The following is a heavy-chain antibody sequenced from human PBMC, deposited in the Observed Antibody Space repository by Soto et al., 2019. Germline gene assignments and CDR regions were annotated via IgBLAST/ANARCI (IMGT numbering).Heavy chain of an antibody. Sequence: QVHLVESGGGVVQPGMSLRLSCAAYGFTFNSFGMHWVRQAPGKVLAWVAVTWHDGSNKYYEDSVKGRLTISRDNSRNILYLQMNSLRAEDTAVYYCARDSAPTHCSVPGCTADVDFWGQGTLVTVSS. J-gene: IGHJ4*02. CDR3: ARDSAPTHCSVPGCTADVDF. V-gene: IGHV3-33*01. CDR2: TWHDGSNK. D-gene: IGHD2-15*01. CDR1: GFTFNSFG.